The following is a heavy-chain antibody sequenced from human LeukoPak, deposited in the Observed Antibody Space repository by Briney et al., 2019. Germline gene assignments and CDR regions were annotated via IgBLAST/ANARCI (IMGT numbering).Heavy chain of an antibody. D-gene: IGHD3-16*02. CDR1: GYTFTSYD. Sequence: GASVKVSCKASGYTFTSYDINWVGQATGQGLEWRGWMNPNSGNTGYAQKFQGRVTMTRNTSISTAYMELSSLRSEDTAVYYCARALPERELSSTNFDYWGQGTLVTVSS. CDR2: MNPNSGNT. V-gene: IGHV1-8*01. J-gene: IGHJ4*02. CDR3: ARALPERELSSTNFDY.